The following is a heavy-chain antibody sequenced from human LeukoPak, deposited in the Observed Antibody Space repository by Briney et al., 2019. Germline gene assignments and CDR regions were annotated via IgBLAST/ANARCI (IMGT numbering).Heavy chain of an antibody. Sequence: GGSLRLSCPASGFTFSSYVMSWVRQAPGKGLEWVSAISGSGGSTYYADSVKGRFTISRDNSKNTLYLQMNSLRDEDTAVYYCARVVVAAYPDACDLWGQGTMVTVSS. J-gene: IGHJ3*01. CDR2: ISGSGGST. V-gene: IGHV3-23*01. CDR3: ARVVVAAYPDACDL. D-gene: IGHD2-15*01. CDR1: GFTFSSYV.